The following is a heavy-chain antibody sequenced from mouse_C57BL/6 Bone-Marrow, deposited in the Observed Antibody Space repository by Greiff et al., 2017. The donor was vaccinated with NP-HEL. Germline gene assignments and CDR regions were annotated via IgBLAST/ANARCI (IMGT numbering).Heavy chain of an antibody. CDR3: TTHYGSAGAWFAY. CDR2: IDPENGDT. CDR1: GFNIKDDY. Sequence: LQQSGAELVRPGASVKLSCTASGFNIKDDYMHWVKQRPEQGLEWIGWIDPENGDTEYASKFQGKATITADTSSNTAYLQLSSLTSEDTAVYYCTTHYGSAGAWFAYWGQGTLVTVSA. J-gene: IGHJ3*01. D-gene: IGHD1-1*01. V-gene: IGHV14-4*01.